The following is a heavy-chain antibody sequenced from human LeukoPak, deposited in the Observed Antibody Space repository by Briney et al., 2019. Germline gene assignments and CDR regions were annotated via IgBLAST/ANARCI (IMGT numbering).Heavy chain of an antibody. V-gene: IGHV3-53*01. CDR2: IYSGGST. J-gene: IGHJ3*02. CDR3: ASTTCGGDCYNNDAFDI. Sequence: GGSLRLSCAASGFTVSSNYMSWVRQAPGKGLEWVSVIYSGGSTYYADSVKGRFTIPRDNSKNTLYLQMNSLRAEDTAVYYCASTTCGGDCYNNDAFDIWGQGTMVTVSS. D-gene: IGHD2-21*02. CDR1: GFTVSSNY.